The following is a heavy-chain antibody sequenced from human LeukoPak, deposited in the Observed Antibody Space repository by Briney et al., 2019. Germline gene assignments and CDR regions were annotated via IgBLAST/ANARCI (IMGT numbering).Heavy chain of an antibody. CDR2: IGGSGGSNT. CDR1: GFTFSTYW. J-gene: IGHJ4*02. D-gene: IGHD5-18*01. CDR3: AKDLGTAIVTKWC. Sequence: PGGSLRLSCAASGFTFSTYWMTWVRQAPGKGLEWVSTIGGSGGSNTHYADSVKGRFTSSRDNSKNTLYLQMNSLRAEDTAVYYCAKDLGTAIVTKWCWGQGTLVTVSS. V-gene: IGHV3-23*01.